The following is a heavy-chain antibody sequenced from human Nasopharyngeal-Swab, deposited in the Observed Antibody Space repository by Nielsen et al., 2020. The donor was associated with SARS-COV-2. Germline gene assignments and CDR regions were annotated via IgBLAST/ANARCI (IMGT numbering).Heavy chain of an antibody. CDR3: VRGLRENWFDP. CDR1: GYTLTELS. CDR2: FDPEDGET. D-gene: IGHD3-16*01. V-gene: IGHV1-24*01. J-gene: IGHJ5*02. Sequence: ASVKVSCKVSGYTLTELSMHWVRQAPGKGLEWMGGFDPEDGETIYAQKFQGRVTITTDESTTTAYMELSSLRSEDTAMYYCVRGLRENWFDPWGQGTRVTVSS.